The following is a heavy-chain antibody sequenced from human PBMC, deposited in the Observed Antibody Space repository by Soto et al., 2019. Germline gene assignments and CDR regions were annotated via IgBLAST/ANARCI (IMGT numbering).Heavy chain of an antibody. V-gene: IGHV3-23*01. J-gene: IGHJ6*02. CDR2: ISGSGGST. D-gene: IGHD3-10*01. CDR3: AKTKKGNYGMDV. Sequence: XESLRLSCAASGFTFSSYAMSWVRQAPGKGLEWVSAISGSGGSTYYADSVKGRFTISRDNSKNTLYLQMNSLRAEDTAVYYCAKTKKGNYGMDVWGQGTTVTVSS. CDR1: GFTFSSYA.